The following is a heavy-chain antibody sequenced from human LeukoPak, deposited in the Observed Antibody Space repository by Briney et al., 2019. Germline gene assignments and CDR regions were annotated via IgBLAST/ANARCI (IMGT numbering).Heavy chain of an antibody. J-gene: IGHJ5*02. CDR1: GFTFSSYG. D-gene: IGHD3-10*01. Sequence: GGSLRLSCAAPGFTFSSYGMHWVRQAPGKGLEWVAVIWYDGSNKYYADSVKGRFTISRDNSKNTLYLQMNSLRAEDTAVYYCASIPLLLSWFDPWGQGTLVTVSS. CDR3: ASIPLLLSWFDP. V-gene: IGHV3-33*01. CDR2: IWYDGSNK.